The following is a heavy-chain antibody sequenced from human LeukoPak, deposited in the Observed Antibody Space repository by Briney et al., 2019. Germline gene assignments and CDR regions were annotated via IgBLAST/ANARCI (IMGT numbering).Heavy chain of an antibody. V-gene: IGHV4-34*01. D-gene: IGHD3-10*01. CDR3: ARAYMVRGVTDY. CDR2: INHSGST. CDR1: GGSFSGYY. Sequence: SETLSLTCAVYGGSFSGYYWSWIRQPPGKGLEWIGEINHSGSTNYNPSLKSRVTISVDTSKNQFSLKLSSVTAADTAVYYCARAYMVRGVTDYWGQGALVTVSS. J-gene: IGHJ4*02.